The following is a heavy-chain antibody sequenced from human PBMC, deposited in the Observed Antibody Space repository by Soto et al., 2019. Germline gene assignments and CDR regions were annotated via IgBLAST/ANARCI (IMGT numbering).Heavy chain of an antibody. CDR1: GFTFNTHW. Sequence: GSLRLSCTASGFTFNTHWMHWVRQAPGKGLVWVSRIYFDGITTNYAYSVKGRLTVSRDNAKNTVYLHVNTLRDEDTAVYYCARGGAMGVDYWGQGTLVTVSS. J-gene: IGHJ4*02. V-gene: IGHV3-74*01. CDR3: ARGGAMGVDY. CDR2: IYFDGITT. D-gene: IGHD1-26*01.